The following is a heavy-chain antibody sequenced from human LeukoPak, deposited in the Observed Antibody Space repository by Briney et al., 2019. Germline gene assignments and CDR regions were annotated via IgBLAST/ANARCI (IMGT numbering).Heavy chain of an antibody. D-gene: IGHD6-19*01. V-gene: IGHV7-4-1*02. Sequence: GASVKVSCKASGYTITSYAMNWVRQAPGQGLEWMGWTNTNTGNPTYAQGFTGRSVFSLDTSVSTAYLQISSLKAEDTAVYYCAREYFVAVAGTLRGYFDYWGQGTLVTVSS. CDR3: AREYFVAVAGTLRGYFDY. CDR1: GYTITSYA. J-gene: IGHJ4*02. CDR2: TNTNTGNP.